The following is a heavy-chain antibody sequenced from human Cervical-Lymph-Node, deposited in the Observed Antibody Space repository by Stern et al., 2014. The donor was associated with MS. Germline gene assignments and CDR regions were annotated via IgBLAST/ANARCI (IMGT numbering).Heavy chain of an antibody. CDR3: ARPGDDTAKYGLDV. J-gene: IGHJ6*02. V-gene: IGHV5-51*03. D-gene: IGHD5-18*01. Sequence: EVQLVQSGAEVKKPGESLKISCKGSGYSFATYWIGWVRQMPGKGLEWLGFIYPCDPDTKYSPSFPGQVPISADKSTSTASLHWSSLKASDTAMYYCARPGDDTAKYGLDVWGQGTTVTVSS. CDR2: IYPCDPDT. CDR1: GYSFATYW.